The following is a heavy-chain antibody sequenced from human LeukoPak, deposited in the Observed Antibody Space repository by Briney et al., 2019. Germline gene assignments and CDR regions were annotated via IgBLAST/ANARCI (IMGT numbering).Heavy chain of an antibody. CDR2: IYYSGST. CDR1: GGSISSSSYY. D-gene: IGHD5-12*01. J-gene: IGHJ4*02. V-gene: IGHV4-39*01. Sequence: AETLSLTCTVSGGSISSSSYYWGWIRQPPGKGLEWIGSIYYSGSTYYNPSLKSRLTMSVDTSKNQFSLKLSSVTAAETAVYYCARHLYGGYVVDYWGQGTLVTVSS. CDR3: ARHLYGGYVVDY.